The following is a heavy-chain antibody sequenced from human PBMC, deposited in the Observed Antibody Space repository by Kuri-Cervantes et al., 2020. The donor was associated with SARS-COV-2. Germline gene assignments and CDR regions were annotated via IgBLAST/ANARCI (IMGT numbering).Heavy chain of an antibody. CDR1: GGTFSSYA. CDR2: IIPILGIA. D-gene: IGHD1-14*01. CDR3: ATASGPRGAFDI. J-gene: IGHJ3*02. V-gene: IGHV1-69*10. Sequence: SVKVSCKASGGTFSSYAISWVRQAPGQGLEWMGGIIPILGIANYAQKFQGRVTMTEDTSTDTAYMELSSLRSEDTAVYYCATASGPRGAFDIWGQGTMVTVSS.